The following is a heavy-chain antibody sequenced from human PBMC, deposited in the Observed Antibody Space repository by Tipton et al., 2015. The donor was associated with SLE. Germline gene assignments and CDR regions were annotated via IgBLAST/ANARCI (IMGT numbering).Heavy chain of an antibody. V-gene: IGHV4-4*08. J-gene: IGHJ6*03. CDR1: GASISDHY. D-gene: IGHD3-22*01. CDR2: IYSSGST. CDR3: GWGNYFDYYMDV. Sequence: TLSLTCTVSGASISDHYWTWIRQPPGKGLEWIGYIYSSGSTTYTPSLKSRIAISVDTSTMQFSLRLTSVTAADTAVYYCGWGNYFDYYMDVWGKGTTVTVSS.